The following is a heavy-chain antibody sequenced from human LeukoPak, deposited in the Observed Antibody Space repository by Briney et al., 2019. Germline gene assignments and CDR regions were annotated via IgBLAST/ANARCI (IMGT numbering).Heavy chain of an antibody. Sequence: ASVKVSCKASGYTFTGYYMHWVRQAPGQGLEWMGIINPSGGSTTYAQKFQGRVTMTRDTSTSTAHMELRSLRSEDTAVYYCARESSAMVRGYSLAYWGQGTLVTVSS. CDR3: ARESSAMVRGYSLAY. CDR1: GYTFTGYY. V-gene: IGHV1-46*01. J-gene: IGHJ4*02. D-gene: IGHD3-10*01. CDR2: INPSGGST.